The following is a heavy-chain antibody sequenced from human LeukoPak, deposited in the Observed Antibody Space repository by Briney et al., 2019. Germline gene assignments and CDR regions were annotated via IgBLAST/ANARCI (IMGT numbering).Heavy chain of an antibody. CDR3: ARCHYYDSSGYYPSWFDP. CDR2: IYYSGST. D-gene: IGHD3-22*01. J-gene: IGHJ5*02. Sequence: PSETLSLTCTVSGGSISSGVYYWSWIRQHPGKGLEWIGYIYYSGSTYYNPSLKSRVTISVDTSKNQFSLKLSSVTAADTAVYYCARCHYYDSSGYYPSWFDPWGQGTLVTVSS. CDR1: GGSISSGVYY. V-gene: IGHV4-31*03.